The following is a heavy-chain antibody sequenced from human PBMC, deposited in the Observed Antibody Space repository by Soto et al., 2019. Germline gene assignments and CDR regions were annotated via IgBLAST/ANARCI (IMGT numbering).Heavy chain of an antibody. V-gene: IGHV4-31*02. CDR1: GGSITSGTYY. Sequence: TLSLTCIVSGGSITSGTYYWSWIRQHPGKGLEWIGYIYHTGTTYYNPSLKSRITISVDTSKNKFSLKLSSVTAADTAVYFCARDFDDIGGKNWVDSWGQGTLVSVS. D-gene: IGHD3-22*01. CDR3: ARDFDDIGGKNWVDS. J-gene: IGHJ5*01. CDR2: IYHTGTT.